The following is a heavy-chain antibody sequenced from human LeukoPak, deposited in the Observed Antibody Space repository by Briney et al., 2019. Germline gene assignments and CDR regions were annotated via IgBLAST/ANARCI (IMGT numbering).Heavy chain of an antibody. CDR2: IYNSGST. CDR1: GGSLTSSY. D-gene: IGHD3-16*01. V-gene: IGHV4-59*01. CDR3: ARATAYYCIDY. Sequence: KPSETLSLTCIVSGGSLTSSYWSWIRQPPGKGLEWIGYIYNSGSTNYNPSLKSRVTISVDMSKNQFSLKLSSVTAADTAVYYCARATAYYCIDYWGQGTLVTVSS. J-gene: IGHJ4*02.